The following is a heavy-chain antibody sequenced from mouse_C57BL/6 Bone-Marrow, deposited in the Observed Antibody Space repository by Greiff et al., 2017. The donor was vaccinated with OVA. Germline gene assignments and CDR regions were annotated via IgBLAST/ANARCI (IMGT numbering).Heavy chain of an antibody. CDR3: ARRGYSPFAY. Sequence: EVQLQESGGDLVKPGGSLKLSCAASGFTFSSYGMSWVRQTPDKRLEWVATISSGGSYTYYPDSVKGRFTISRDNAKNTLYLQMSSLKSEDTAMYYCARRGYSPFAYWGQGTLVTVSA. V-gene: IGHV5-6*01. J-gene: IGHJ3*01. CDR2: ISSGGSYT. D-gene: IGHD3-1*01. CDR1: GFTFSSYG.